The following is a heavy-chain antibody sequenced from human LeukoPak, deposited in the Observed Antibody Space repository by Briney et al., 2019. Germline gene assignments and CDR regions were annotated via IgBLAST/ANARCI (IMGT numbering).Heavy chain of an antibody. CDR3: ARVLCSSTSCGDALDI. Sequence: GESLKISCKGSGYSFTSYWIGWVRQMPGKGLEWMGIIYPGDSDTRYSPSFQGQVTISADKSISTAYLQWSSLKASDTAMYYCARVLCSSTSCGDALDIWGQGTMVTVSS. D-gene: IGHD2-2*01. J-gene: IGHJ3*02. CDR2: IYPGDSDT. CDR1: GYSFTSYW. V-gene: IGHV5-51*01.